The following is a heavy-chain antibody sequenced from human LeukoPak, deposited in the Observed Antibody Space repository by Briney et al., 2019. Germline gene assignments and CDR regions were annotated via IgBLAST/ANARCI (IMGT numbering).Heavy chain of an antibody. V-gene: IGHV1-2*02. CDR3: ARGRLLQGYYYYYGMDV. J-gene: IGHJ6*02. D-gene: IGHD5-12*01. CDR2: INPNSGGT. Sequence: GASVKVSCKASGYTFTNYGITWVRQAPGQGLEWMGWINPNSGGTNYAQKFQGRVTMTRDTSISTAYMELSRLRSDDTAVYYCARGRLLQGYYYYYGMDVWGQGTTVTVSS. CDR1: GYTFTNYG.